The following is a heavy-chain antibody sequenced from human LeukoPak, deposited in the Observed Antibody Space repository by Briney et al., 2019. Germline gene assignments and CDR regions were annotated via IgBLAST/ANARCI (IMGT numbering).Heavy chain of an antibody. D-gene: IGHD3-10*01. CDR2: ISAYNGNT. Sequence: ASVKDSCKASGYTFTSYGISWVRQAPGQGLEWMGWISAYNGNTNYAQKLQGRVTMTTDTSTSTAYMELRSLRSDDTAVYYCARDRRDRGRRFTDPSLDYWGQGTLVTVSS. V-gene: IGHV1-18*01. J-gene: IGHJ4*02. CDR3: ARDRRDRGRRFTDPSLDY. CDR1: GYTFTSYG.